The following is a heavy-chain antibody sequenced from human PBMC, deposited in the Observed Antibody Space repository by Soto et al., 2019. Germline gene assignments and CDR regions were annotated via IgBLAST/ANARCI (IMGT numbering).Heavy chain of an antibody. V-gene: IGHV4-59*01. CDR2: IYYSGST. CDR3: ARAGSSSWQYYYYYYGMDV. J-gene: IGHJ6*02. Sequence: SETLSLTCTVSGGSISSYYWSWIRQPPGKGLEWIGYIYYSGSTNYNPSLKSRVTISVDTSKNQFSLKLSSVTAADTAVYYCARAGSSSWQYYYYYYGMDVWGQGTTVT. D-gene: IGHD6-13*01. CDR1: GGSISSYY.